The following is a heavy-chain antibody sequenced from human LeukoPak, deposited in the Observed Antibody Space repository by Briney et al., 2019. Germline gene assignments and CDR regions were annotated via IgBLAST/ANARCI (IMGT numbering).Heavy chain of an antibody. J-gene: IGHJ3*02. CDR1: GFTFSSYG. V-gene: IGHV3-30*18. CDR3: AKDQITMIVVVITTGAFDI. D-gene: IGHD3-22*01. Sequence: PGGSLRLSCAAFGFTFSSYGMHWVRQAPGKGLEWVAVISYDGSNKYYADSVKGRFTISRDNSKNTLDLQMNSLRAEDTAVYYCAKDQITMIVVVITTGAFDIWGQGTMVTVSS. CDR2: ISYDGSNK.